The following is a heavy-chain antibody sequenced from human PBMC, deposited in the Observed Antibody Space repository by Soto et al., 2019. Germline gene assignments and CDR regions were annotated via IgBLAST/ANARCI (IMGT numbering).Heavy chain of an antibody. D-gene: IGHD3-10*01. CDR1: GFTCSRYA. Sequence: PGGSLRLSCAASGFTCSRYAMSWVRQAPGQGLRWVSTISTSGDSTYYADSVRGRFTISRDNSKNTLSLQVNSLRAEDTAVYYCAKSPGAWYFDLWGRGTLVTVSS. CDR2: ISTSGDST. CDR3: AKSPGAWYFDL. J-gene: IGHJ2*01. V-gene: IGHV3-23*01.